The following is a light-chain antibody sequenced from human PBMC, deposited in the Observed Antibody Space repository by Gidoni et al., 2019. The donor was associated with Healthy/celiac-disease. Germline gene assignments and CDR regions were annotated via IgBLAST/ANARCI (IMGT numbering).Light chain of an antibody. V-gene: IGLV3-10*01. CDR3: YSTDSSGNHRV. CDR1: ALQKKY. CDR2: EDS. J-gene: IGLJ2*01. Sequence: SYELTQPPSVSVSPGQTDRITCSGDALQKKYAYWYQQKSGQAPVLVIYEDSKRPSGIPERLSCASSGTMATLTTSGAQVEDEADYYCYSTDSSGNHRVFGGGTKLTVL.